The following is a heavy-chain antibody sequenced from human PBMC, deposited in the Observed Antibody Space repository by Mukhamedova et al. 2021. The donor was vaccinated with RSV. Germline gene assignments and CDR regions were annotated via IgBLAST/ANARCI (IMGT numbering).Heavy chain of an antibody. V-gene: IGHV3-23*01. CDR2: ISGSGGST. CDR1: YA. Sequence: YAMSWVRQAPGKGLEWVSAISGSGGSTYYADSVKGRFAISRDNSKNTLYLQMKSLRAEDTAVYYCAKDRNSRYYYDSSGYFFDSW. D-gene: IGHD3-22*01. CDR3: AKDRNSRYYYDSSGYFFDS. J-gene: IGHJ4*01.